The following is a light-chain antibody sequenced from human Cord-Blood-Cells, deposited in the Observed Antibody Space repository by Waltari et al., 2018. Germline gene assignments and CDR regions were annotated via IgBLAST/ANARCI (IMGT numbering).Light chain of an antibody. J-gene: IGKJ5*01. V-gene: IGKV1-5*03. CDR2: KVS. Sequence: DIQMTQSPSTLSASVGDRVTITCRASQSISSCLAWYQQKPGKAPKLLIYKVSSLESWVPSRFSGSGSGREFTITISSLQPDDFATYYCQQYNSYSPITFGQGTRLEI. CDR3: QQYNSYSPIT. CDR1: QSISSC.